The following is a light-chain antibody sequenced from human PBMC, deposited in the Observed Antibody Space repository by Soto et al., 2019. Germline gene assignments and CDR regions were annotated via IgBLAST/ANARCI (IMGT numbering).Light chain of an antibody. CDR3: SSYTSSSTYV. Sequence: QSALTQPPSVSVSPGQSVAISCTGTSSDVGNSNGVSWYHQPPGTAPKLMIYDVNNRPSGVPGRFSGSKSGNTASLTISGLQAEDEGDYYCSSYTSSSTYVFGTGTKVTVL. J-gene: IGLJ1*01. CDR1: SSDVGNSNG. CDR2: DVN. V-gene: IGLV2-18*02.